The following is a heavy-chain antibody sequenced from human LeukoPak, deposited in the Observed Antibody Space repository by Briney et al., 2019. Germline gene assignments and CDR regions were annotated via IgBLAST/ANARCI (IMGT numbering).Heavy chain of an antibody. D-gene: IGHD3-22*01. CDR1: GGSISSSSYY. CDR2: IHYSGST. V-gene: IGHV4-39*01. CDR3: ARLPSNYYDSSGYYFDY. J-gene: IGHJ4*02. Sequence: SETLSLTCTVSGGSISSSSYYWGWIRQPPGRGLEWIESIHYSGSTYYNPSLKSRVTISVDTSKNQFSLKLSSVTAADTAVYYCARLPSNYYDSSGYYFDYWGQGTLVTVSS.